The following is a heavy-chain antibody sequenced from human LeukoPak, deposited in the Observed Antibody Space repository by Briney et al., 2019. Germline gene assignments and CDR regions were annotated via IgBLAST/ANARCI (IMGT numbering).Heavy chain of an antibody. CDR1: GCTFTGYY. J-gene: IGHJ3*02. CDR2: INPNSGGT. V-gene: IGHV1-2*02. CDR3: ARQQWLGTEDAFDI. D-gene: IGHD6-19*01. Sequence: AASVKVSCKASGCTFTGYYMHWVRQAPGQGLEWMGWINPNSGGTNYAQKFQGRVTMTRDTSISTAYMELSRLRSDDTAVYYCARQQWLGTEDAFDIWGQGTMVTVSS.